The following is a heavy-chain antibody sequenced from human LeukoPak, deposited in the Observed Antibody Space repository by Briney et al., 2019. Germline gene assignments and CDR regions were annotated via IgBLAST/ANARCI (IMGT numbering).Heavy chain of an antibody. V-gene: IGHV3-23*01. CDR1: GFTFSSYA. CDR2: ISGSGGST. J-gene: IGHJ2*01. D-gene: IGHD1-14*01. Sequence: GGSLRLSCAASGFTFSSYAMSWVRQAPGKGLEWVSAISGSGGSTYYADSVKGRLTISRDNSKNTLYLQMNSLRAEDTAVYYCATSAGPEWYFDLWGRGTLVTVSS. CDR3: ATSAGPEWYFDL.